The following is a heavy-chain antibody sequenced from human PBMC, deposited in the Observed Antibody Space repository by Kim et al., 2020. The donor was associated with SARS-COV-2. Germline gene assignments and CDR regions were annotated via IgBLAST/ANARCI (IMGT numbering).Heavy chain of an antibody. CDR3: ARGSDITIFGVDQKPGGLIDY. CDR2: ISYDGSNK. J-gene: IGHJ4*02. D-gene: IGHD3-3*01. V-gene: IGHV3-30*03. Sequence: GGSLRLSCAASGFTFSSYGMHWVRQAPGKGLEWVAVISYDGSNKYYADSVKGRFTISRDNSKNTLYLQMNSLRAEDTAVYYCARGSDITIFGVDQKPGGLIDYWGQGTLVTVSS. CDR1: GFTFSSYG.